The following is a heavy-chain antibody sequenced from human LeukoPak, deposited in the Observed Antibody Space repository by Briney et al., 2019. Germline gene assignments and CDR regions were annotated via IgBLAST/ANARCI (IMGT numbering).Heavy chain of an antibody. CDR1: GGSISSYY. J-gene: IGHJ3*01. Sequence: PSETLSLTCTVSGGSISSYYWSWIRQPAGKGLEWIGRIYTSGSTNYNPSLKSRVTVSVDRSKNQFSLKVYSVSAADTAVYYCASGIAYYQPSKNAFDFWGQGTMVIVSS. CDR3: ASGIAYYQPSKNAFDF. D-gene: IGHD2-2*01. V-gene: IGHV4-4*07. CDR2: IYTSGST.